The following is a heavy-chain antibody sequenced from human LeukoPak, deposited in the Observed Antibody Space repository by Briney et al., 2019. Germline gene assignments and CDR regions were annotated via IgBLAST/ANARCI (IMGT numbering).Heavy chain of an antibody. CDR3: ATALQFWSGYRPYYYYYMDV. Sequence: GASVKVSCKVSGYTVIELSMHWVRQAPGKGLEWMGGFDPEDGETIYAQKFQGRVTITADESTSTAYMELSSLRSEDTAVYYCATALQFWSGYRPYYYYYMDVWGKGTTVTVSS. D-gene: IGHD3-3*01. CDR1: GYTVIELS. V-gene: IGHV1-24*01. J-gene: IGHJ6*03. CDR2: FDPEDGET.